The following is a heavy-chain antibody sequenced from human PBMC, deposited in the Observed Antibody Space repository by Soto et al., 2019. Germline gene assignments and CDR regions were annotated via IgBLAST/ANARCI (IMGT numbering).Heavy chain of an antibody. CDR3: ARGETYLGV. V-gene: IGHV1-69*01. Sequence: QVQLVQSGAEVKKPGSSVKVSCKTSRDTFNKYAFNWVRQAPGQGLEWMGWIIPIFSSRNYAEKFQGSVTITADDSTSTAYMDLRSLRFEDTAVYYCARGETYLGVWGQGTTVTVSS. CDR1: RDTFNKYA. D-gene: IGHD3-16*01. J-gene: IGHJ6*02. CDR2: IIPIFSSR.